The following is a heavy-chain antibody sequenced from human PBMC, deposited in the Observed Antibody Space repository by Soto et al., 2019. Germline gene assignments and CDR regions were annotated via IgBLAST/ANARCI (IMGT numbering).Heavy chain of an antibody. J-gene: IGHJ3*02. V-gene: IGHV4-59*01. D-gene: IGHD3-10*01. Sequence: SETLSLTCTVSGGSISSYYWSWIRQPPGKGLEWIGYIYYSGSTNYNPSLKSRVTISVDTTKNQFSLKLSCVTAADTAVYYCARGDWGVYAFDIWGQGTMVTVSS. CDR3: ARGDWGVYAFDI. CDR1: GGSISSYY. CDR2: IYYSGST.